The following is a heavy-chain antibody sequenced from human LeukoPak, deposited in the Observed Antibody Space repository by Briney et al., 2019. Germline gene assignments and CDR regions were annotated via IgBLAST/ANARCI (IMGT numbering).Heavy chain of an antibody. J-gene: IGHJ4*02. D-gene: IGHD3-22*01. Sequence: TGGSLRLSCAASGFTFDDYGMSWVRQAPGKGLEWVSGINWNGGSKVYADSVKGRFTISRDNARNSLYLQMNSLRAEDTALYYCARDRGYYDSSGYDDWGQGTLVTVSS. CDR2: INWNGGSK. V-gene: IGHV3-20*04. CDR3: ARDRGYYDSSGYDD. CDR1: GFTFDDYG.